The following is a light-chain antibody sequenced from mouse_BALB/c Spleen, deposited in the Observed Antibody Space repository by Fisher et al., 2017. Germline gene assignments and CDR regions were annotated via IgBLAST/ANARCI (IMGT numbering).Light chain of an antibody. V-gene: IGKV4-55*01. J-gene: IGKJ1*01. CDR3: QQYSGYPLT. Sequence: IVMTQSTAIMSASPGEKVTMTCSASSSVSYMYWYQQKPGSSPRLLIYDTSNLASGVPVRFSGSGSGTSYSLTISSVEAEDAATYYCQQYSGYPLTFGGGTKLEIK. CDR2: DTS. CDR1: SSVSY.